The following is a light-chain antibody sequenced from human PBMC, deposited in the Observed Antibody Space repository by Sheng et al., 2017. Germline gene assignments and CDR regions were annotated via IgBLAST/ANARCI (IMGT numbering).Light chain of an antibody. CDR1: QSVSSN. J-gene: IGKJ4*01. V-gene: IGKV3D-15*01. CDR3: QQYGRPPLT. CDR2: DAS. Sequence: EIVMTQSPATLSVSPGERATLSCRASQSVSSNLAWYQQKPGQAPRLLIYDASNRATGIPARFSGSGSGTDFTLTISSLEPEDFAVYYCQQYGRPPLTFGGGTKVEIK.